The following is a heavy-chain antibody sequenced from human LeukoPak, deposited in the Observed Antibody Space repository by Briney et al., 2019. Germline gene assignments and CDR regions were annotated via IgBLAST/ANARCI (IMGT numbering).Heavy chain of an antibody. CDR3: ARGSIAARPSVYYYYGMDV. CDR1: GFTFDDYA. V-gene: IGHV3-9*01. CDR2: ISWNSGSI. J-gene: IGHJ6*02. D-gene: IGHD6-6*01. Sequence: HPGRSLRLSCAASGFTFDDYAMHWVRQAPGKGLEWVSGISWNSGSIGYADSVKGRFTISRDNAKNSLYLQMNSLRAEDTAVYYCARGSIAARPSVYYYYGMDVWGQGTTVTVSS.